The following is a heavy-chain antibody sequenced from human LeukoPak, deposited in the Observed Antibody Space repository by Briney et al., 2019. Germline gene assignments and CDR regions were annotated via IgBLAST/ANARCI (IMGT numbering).Heavy chain of an antibody. J-gene: IGHJ6*02. CDR2: IYYSGST. V-gene: IGHV4-59*01. CDR3: ARAIGSVGAPRGYYYYYGMDV. CDR1: GGSISSYY. D-gene: IGHD1-26*01. Sequence: PSETLSLTCTVSGGSISSYYWSWIRQPPGKGLEWIGYIYYSGSTNYNPSLKSRVTISVDTSKNQFSLKLSSVTAADTAVYYCARAIGSVGAPRGYYYYYGMDVWGQGTTVTVSS.